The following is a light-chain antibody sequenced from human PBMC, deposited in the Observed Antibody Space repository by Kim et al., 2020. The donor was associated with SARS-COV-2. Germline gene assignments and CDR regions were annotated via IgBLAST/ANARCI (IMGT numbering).Light chain of an antibody. Sequence: GQKVTISCSGSSSNIGNNYVSWYQQLPGTAPKLLIYDNNKRPSGIPDRFSGPKSGTSATLGITGLQTGDEADYYCVTWDNSLSAAVFGGGTQLTVL. CDR2: DNN. V-gene: IGLV1-51*01. J-gene: IGLJ3*02. CDR3: VTWDNSLSAAV. CDR1: SSNIGNNY.